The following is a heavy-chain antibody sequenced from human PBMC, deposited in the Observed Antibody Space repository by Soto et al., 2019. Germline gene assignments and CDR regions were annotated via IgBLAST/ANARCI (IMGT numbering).Heavy chain of an antibody. CDR2: VNPSGGST. J-gene: IGHJ1*01. V-gene: IGHV1-46*01. Sequence: ASVKVSCKASRNLFTAYSMHWVRLAPGQGLEWMGVVNPSGGSTKYAQNFQGRVTMTRDTSTTTIYMELSSLRSDDTAIYDCAREENCSGGTCYSEYFHRWGQGTLVTVSS. CDR1: RNLFTAYS. D-gene: IGHD2-15*01. CDR3: AREENCSGGTCYSEYFHR.